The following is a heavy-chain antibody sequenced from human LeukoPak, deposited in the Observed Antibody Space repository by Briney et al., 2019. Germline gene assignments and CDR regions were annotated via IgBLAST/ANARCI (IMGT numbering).Heavy chain of an antibody. V-gene: IGHV3-48*03. J-gene: IGHJ5*02. D-gene: IGHD3-10*01. CDR1: GFTFSSYE. Sequence: GGSLRLSCAASGFTFSSYEMNWVRQAPGKGLEWVSYISSSGSTIYYADSVKGRFTISRDNAKNSLYPQMNSLRAEDTAVYYCARVRFGEFPWGQGTLVTVSS. CDR2: ISSSGSTI. CDR3: ARVRFGEFP.